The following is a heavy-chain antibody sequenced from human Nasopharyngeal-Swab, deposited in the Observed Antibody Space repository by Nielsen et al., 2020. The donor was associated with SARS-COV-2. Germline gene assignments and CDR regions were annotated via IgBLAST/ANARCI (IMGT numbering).Heavy chain of an antibody. Sequence: GESLKISCAASGFTFSNYWMHWVRQAPGKGLVWVSRINEDGRRTDYADSVKGRFTVSRDNAKNSLYLQMNSLRAEDTAVYYCARASSPVTHGMDVWGQGTTVTVPS. V-gene: IGHV3-74*01. D-gene: IGHD6-6*01. CDR2: INEDGRRT. CDR3: ARASSPVTHGMDV. J-gene: IGHJ6*02. CDR1: GFTFSNYW.